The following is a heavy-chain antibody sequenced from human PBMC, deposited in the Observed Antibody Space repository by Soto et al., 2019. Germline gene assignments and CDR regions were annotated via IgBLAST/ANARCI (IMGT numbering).Heavy chain of an antibody. D-gene: IGHD2-8*01. J-gene: IGHJ4*02. V-gene: IGHV3-30-3*01. CDR1: GFTFSSYA. CDR3: VREGAVYCTTPSCLRPFDY. Sequence: GESLKISCAASGFTFSSYAMHWVRQAPGKGLEWVAVISYDGSNKYYADSVKGRFTISRDNSKNTLYLQMNSLRVEDSAVYYCVREGAVYCTTPSCLRPFDYWGQGTLVTVSS. CDR2: ISYDGSNK.